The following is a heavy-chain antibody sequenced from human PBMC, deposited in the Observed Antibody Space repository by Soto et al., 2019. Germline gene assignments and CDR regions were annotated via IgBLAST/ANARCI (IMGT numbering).Heavy chain of an antibody. CDR2: IYSGGSR. CDR1: GFTVSSNY. J-gene: IGHJ5*02. Sequence: EVQLVETGGGLIQPGGSLRLSCAASGFTVSSNYMSWVRQAPGKGLEWVSGIYSGGSRYYADSVKGRFTISRDNSKNTLYLQMHSLRAEDTAVYYCARGIIAAAGTGWFDPWGQGTLVTVSS. V-gene: IGHV3-53*02. D-gene: IGHD6-13*01. CDR3: ARGIIAAAGTGWFDP.